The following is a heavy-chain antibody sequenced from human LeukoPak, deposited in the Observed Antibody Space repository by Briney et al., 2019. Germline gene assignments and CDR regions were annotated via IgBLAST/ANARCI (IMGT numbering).Heavy chain of an antibody. CDR3: ARAKIAARDPNNWFDP. V-gene: IGHV4-38-2*02. CDR2: IYHSGSA. Sequence: PSETLSLTCTVSGGSISSYYWSWIRQPPGKGLEWIGSIYHSGSAYYNPSLKSRVTISVDTSKNQFSLKLSSVTAADTAVYFCARAKIAARDPNNWFDPWGQGTLVTVSS. D-gene: IGHD6-6*01. J-gene: IGHJ5*02. CDR1: GGSISSYY.